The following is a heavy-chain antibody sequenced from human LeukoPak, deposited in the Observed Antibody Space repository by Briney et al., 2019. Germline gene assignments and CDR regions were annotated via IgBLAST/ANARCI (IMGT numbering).Heavy chain of an antibody. D-gene: IGHD4-17*01. CDR2: ISSNGGST. Sequence: PGGSLRLSCAASGFTFSSYAMHWVRQAREKGLEYVSAISSNGGSTSYANSVKGRFTISRDNSKNTLYLQMGSLRAEDMAVYYCATDHGFHYGAYFDYWGEGTLVTVSS. J-gene: IGHJ4*02. CDR3: ATDHGFHYGAYFDY. CDR1: GFTFSSYA. V-gene: IGHV3-64*01.